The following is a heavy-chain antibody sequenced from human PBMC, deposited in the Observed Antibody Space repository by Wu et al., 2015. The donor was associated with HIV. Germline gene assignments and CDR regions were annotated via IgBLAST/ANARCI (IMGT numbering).Heavy chain of an antibody. Sequence: QVQLVQSGPEVKKPGASVKVSCKASGYTFTNFDINWVRQATGQDLEWMGWMNPNSGNTGYAQKFQGRVTITRNTSISTAYMELSSLRSEDTAVYYCAREYYGSGSYDYWGPGNPGHRLL. CDR2: MNPNSGNT. J-gene: IGHJ4*02. D-gene: IGHD3-10*01. V-gene: IGHV1-8*01. CDR3: AREYYGSGSYDY. CDR1: GYTFTNFD.